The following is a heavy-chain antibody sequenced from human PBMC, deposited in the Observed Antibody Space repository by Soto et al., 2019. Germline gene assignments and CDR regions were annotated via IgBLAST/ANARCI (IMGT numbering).Heavy chain of an antibody. V-gene: IGHV1-69*06. J-gene: IGHJ4*02. CDR1: GGTFDSNA. Sequence: QVQLVQSGAEVKKPGSSVKVSCKASGGTFDSNAISWVRQAPGQGLEWMGGIIPIYDSPNYAQNFQGRVTVIADKATSTAYSELSRLKFADSAIYYCAVAVTGSRSPLAHWGQGTLVIVSS. D-gene: IGHD6-19*01. CDR3: AVAVTGSRSPLAH. CDR2: IIPIYDSP.